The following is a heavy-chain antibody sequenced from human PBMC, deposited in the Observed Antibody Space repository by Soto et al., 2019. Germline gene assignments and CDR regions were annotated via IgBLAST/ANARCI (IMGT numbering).Heavy chain of an antibody. CDR1: GFTFSGYA. J-gene: IGHJ4*02. D-gene: IGHD6-6*01. CDR3: AKTAGHPARPHFEY. Sequence: EVQLLESGGGLIQPGGSLRLSCAGSGFTFSGYAMSWVRLAPGKGLEWVSVISASGDNIYYADSVKGRFTISRDNSKNTLFLHMNGLRAEDTAIYYCAKTAGHPARPHFEYWGQGTLVTVSS. V-gene: IGHV3-23*01. CDR2: ISASGDNI.